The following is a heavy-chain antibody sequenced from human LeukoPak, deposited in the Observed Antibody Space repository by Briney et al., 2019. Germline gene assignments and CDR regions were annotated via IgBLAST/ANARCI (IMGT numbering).Heavy chain of an antibody. CDR3: ARGYYDSSGYSPWGY. CDR2: INPNSGGT. Sequence: ASVKVPCKASGYTFTGYYMHWVRQAPGQGLEWMGWINPNSGGTNYAQKFQGRVTMTRDTSISTAYMELSRLRSDDTAVYYCARGYYDSSGYSPWGYWGQGTLVTVSS. J-gene: IGHJ4*02. D-gene: IGHD3-22*01. V-gene: IGHV1-2*02. CDR1: GYTFTGYY.